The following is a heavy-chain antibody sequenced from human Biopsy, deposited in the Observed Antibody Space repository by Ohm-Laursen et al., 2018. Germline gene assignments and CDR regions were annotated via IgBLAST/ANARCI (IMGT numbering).Heavy chain of an antibody. V-gene: IGHV3-30*02. CDR3: AKDRYNYTPIGGFGMDV. D-gene: IGHD5-18*01. CDR1: GFTFNNYG. Sequence: GQTLSLTCAASGFTFNNYGMQWVRQAPGKGLEWVAFIFYDGSNTYYADSVKGRFTISRDNSRDTLYLQMSSLRAEDTAVYYCAKDRYNYTPIGGFGMDVWGQGTTVTVSS. CDR2: IFYDGSNT. J-gene: IGHJ6*02.